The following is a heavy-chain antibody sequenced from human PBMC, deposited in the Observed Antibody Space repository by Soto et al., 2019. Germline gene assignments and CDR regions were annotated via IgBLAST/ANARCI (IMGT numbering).Heavy chain of an antibody. Sequence: SETLSLTCTVSGGSISSYYWSWIRQPPGKGLEWIGYIYYSGSTNYNPSLKSRVTISFDASKSQISLQVRSATAADAAVYYCARDLKEYCSDGKCNWFDPWGQGTLVTVSS. CDR1: GGSISSYY. CDR3: ARDLKEYCSDGKCNWFDP. D-gene: IGHD2-15*01. J-gene: IGHJ5*02. V-gene: IGHV4-59*01. CDR2: IYYSGST.